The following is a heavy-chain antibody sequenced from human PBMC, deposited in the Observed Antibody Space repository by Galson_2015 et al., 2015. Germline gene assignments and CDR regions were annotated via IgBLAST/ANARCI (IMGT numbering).Heavy chain of an antibody. Sequence: SLRLSCAASGFTFSSDAMPWVRQVPGKGLEWVSGVSASGTNKYYADSVKGRFTISRDNAKNTLYLQMNSLRAEDTAVYYCAKDQQMSRWGQGTLVSDSS. J-gene: IGHJ4*02. CDR1: GFTFSSDA. D-gene: IGHD5-24*01. CDR2: VSASGTNK. V-gene: IGHV3-23*01. CDR3: AKDQQMSR.